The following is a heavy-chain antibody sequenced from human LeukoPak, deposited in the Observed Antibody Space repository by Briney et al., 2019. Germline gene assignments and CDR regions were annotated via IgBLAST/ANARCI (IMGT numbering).Heavy chain of an antibody. J-gene: IGHJ4*02. CDR3: ATDRLGYCSSTSCYFDY. CDR1: GYTLTELS. V-gene: IGHV1-24*01. D-gene: IGHD2-2*01. CDR2: FDPEDGET. Sequence: ASVKVSCKVSGYTLTELSMHWVRQAPGKGLEWMGGFDPEDGETIYAQKFQGRVTMTEDTSTDTAYMELSSLRSEDTAVYYCATDRLGYCSSTSCYFDYWGQGTLVTVFS.